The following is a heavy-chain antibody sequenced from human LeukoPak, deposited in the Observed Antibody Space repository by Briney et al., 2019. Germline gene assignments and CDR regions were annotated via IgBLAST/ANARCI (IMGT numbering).Heavy chain of an antibody. CDR1: GFSFTNYW. D-gene: IGHD2-21*02. J-gene: IGHJ4*02. V-gene: IGHV3-74*03. CDR3: VRGSLRLPRSTPDY. Sequence: GSLRLSCAVSGFSFTNYWMHWVRQDPGKGLVWVSYISSDGSVTKYADSVKGRFTTSRDNAVNTLYLQMNSLRVEDTAVYYCVRGSLRLPRSTPDYWGQGTLVTVSS. CDR2: ISSDGSVT.